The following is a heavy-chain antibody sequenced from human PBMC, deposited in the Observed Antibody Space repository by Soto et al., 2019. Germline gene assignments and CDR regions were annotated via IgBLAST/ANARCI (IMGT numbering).Heavy chain of an antibody. Sequence: SVKVSCKASGGTFSSYAISCVRQAPGQGLEWMGGIIPIFGTANYAQKFQGRVTITADESTSTAYMELSSLRSEDTAVYYCARGSDIVVVPAALAYNWFDPWGQGTLVTVSS. CDR1: GGTFSSYA. D-gene: IGHD2-2*01. CDR3: ARGSDIVVVPAALAYNWFDP. V-gene: IGHV1-69*13. CDR2: IIPIFGTA. J-gene: IGHJ5*02.